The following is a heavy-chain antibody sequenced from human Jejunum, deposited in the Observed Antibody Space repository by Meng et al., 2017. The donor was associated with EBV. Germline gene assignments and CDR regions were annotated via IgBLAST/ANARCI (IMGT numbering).Heavy chain of an antibody. CDR2: IYYSGTNT. Sequence: QLQLQESGPGLVKPSETLSFTCTVSGVSFNVGSYYWGWIRQAPGKGLEWIGSIYYSGTNTYYNPSLNSRVTISVDTSKRQFSLKLSSVTAADTAVYYCARRLGVVVPTASDYWGQGTLVTVAS. D-gene: IGHD2-15*01. V-gene: IGHV4-39*01. J-gene: IGHJ4*02. CDR1: GVSFNVGSYY. CDR3: ARRLGVVVPTASDY.